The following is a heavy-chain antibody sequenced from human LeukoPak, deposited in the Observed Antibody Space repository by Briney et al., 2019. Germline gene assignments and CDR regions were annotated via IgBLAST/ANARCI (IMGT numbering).Heavy chain of an antibody. J-gene: IGHJ4*02. V-gene: IGHV4-39*01. Sequence: SETLSLTCTVSGGSISSSSYYWGWIRQPPGKGLEWIGSIYYSGSTYYNPSLKSRVTISVDTSKNQFSLKLSSVTAADTAVYYCARQGYSSSWYDYWGQGTLVTVSS. CDR1: GGSISSSSYY. CDR2: IYYSGST. CDR3: ARQGYSSSWYDY. D-gene: IGHD6-13*01.